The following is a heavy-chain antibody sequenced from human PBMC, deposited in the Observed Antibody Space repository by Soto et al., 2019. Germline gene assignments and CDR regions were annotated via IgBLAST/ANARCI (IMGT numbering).Heavy chain of an antibody. D-gene: IGHD3-10*01. CDR2: TSFDGNKN. J-gene: IGHJ6*02. Sequence: VQLVESGGGVVQPGRSLRLSCVASGFTFSNFGMHWVRQAPGKGLEWVALTSFDGNKNYYADSVKGRFTLSRDNSKNTLDLQMTSLIAEDTALYFCAKDQNDYSGSGTYYVPYGLDVWGQGTTVTVSS. V-gene: IGHV3-30*18. CDR1: GFTFSNFG. CDR3: AKDQNDYSGSGTYYVPYGLDV.